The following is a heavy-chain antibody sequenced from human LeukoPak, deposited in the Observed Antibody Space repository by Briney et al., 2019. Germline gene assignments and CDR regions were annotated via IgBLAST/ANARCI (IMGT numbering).Heavy chain of an antibody. V-gene: IGHV1-69*06. D-gene: IGHD2-15*01. J-gene: IGHJ6*04. CDR1: GGTFSSYA. Sequence: SVKVSCKASGGTFSSYAISWVRQAPGQGLEWMGGIIPIFGTANYAQKFQGRVTITADKSTSTAYMELSSLRSEDTAVYYCASMRLDCSGGSCYVDYYYYGMDVWGRGTTVTVSS. CDR2: IIPIFGTA. CDR3: ASMRLDCSGGSCYVDYYYYGMDV.